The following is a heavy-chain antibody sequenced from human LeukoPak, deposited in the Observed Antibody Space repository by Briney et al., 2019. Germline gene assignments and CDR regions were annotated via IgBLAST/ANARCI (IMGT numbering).Heavy chain of an antibody. V-gene: IGHV1-69*05. D-gene: IGHD3-10*01. CDR1: GGTFTSYD. CDR2: IIPIFGTA. Sequence: SVKVSCKASGGTFTSYDISWVRQAPGQGLEWMGGIIPIFGTANYAQKFQGRVTITTDESTSTAYMELSSLRSEDTAVYYCARKTMVRGGEYYYGMDVWGKGTTVTVSS. J-gene: IGHJ6*04. CDR3: ARKTMVRGGEYYYGMDV.